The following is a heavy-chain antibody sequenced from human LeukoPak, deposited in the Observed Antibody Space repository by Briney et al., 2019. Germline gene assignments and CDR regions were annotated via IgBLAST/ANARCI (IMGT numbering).Heavy chain of an antibody. CDR3: ARAALESITIFGVVKGPGMDV. J-gene: IGHJ6*02. D-gene: IGHD3-3*01. CDR2: ISAYNGNT. CDR1: GYTFTIYG. Sequence: VASVKVSFKASGYTFTIYGISWVRQAPGQGLEWMGWISAYNGNTNYAQKLQGRVTMTTDTSTSTAYMELRSLRSDDTAVYYCARAALESITIFGVVKGPGMDVWGQGTTVTVSS. V-gene: IGHV1-18*01.